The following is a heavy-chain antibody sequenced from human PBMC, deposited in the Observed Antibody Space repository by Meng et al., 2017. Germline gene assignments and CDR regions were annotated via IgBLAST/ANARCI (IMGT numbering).Heavy chain of an antibody. Sequence: QVQLVASGGGVVQPGRSLGLSCAASGFTFSSYGMHWVRQAPGKGLEWVAVIWYDGSNKYYADSVKGRFTISRDNSKNTLYLQMNSLRAEDTAVYYCARVVYSSGWSFDYWGQGTLVTVSS. CDR3: ARVVYSSGWSFDY. CDR1: GFTFSSYG. J-gene: IGHJ4*02. V-gene: IGHV3-33*01. D-gene: IGHD6-19*01. CDR2: IWYDGSNK.